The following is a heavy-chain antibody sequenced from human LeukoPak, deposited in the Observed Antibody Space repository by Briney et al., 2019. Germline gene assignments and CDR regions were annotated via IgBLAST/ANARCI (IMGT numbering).Heavy chain of an antibody. CDR2: IYYSGST. CDR1: GGSISSSSYY. J-gene: IGHJ3*02. CDR3: ARERVGAWAHDAFDI. Sequence: PSETLSLTCTVSGGSISSSSYYWGWIRQPPGKGLEWIGSIYYSGSTYYNPSLKSRVTISVDRSKNQFSLKLSSVTAADTAVYYCARERVGAWAHDAFDIWGQGTMVTVSS. V-gene: IGHV4-39*07. D-gene: IGHD1-26*01.